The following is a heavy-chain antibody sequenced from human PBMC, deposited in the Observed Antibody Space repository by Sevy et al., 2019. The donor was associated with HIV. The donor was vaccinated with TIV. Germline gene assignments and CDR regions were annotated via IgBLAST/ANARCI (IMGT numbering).Heavy chain of an antibody. J-gene: IGHJ6*03. CDR2: SSGSGGST. CDR1: GFTFSSYA. Sequence: GGSLRLSCAASGFTFSSYAMSWVRQAPGKGLEWVSDSSGSGGSTYYADSVKGRFTISRDNSKNTLYLQMNSLRAEDTAVYYCAKDGYKPSVGDENYYYYYMDVWGKGTTVTVSS. D-gene: IGHD1-20*01. CDR3: AKDGYKPSVGDENYYYYYMDV. V-gene: IGHV3-23*01.